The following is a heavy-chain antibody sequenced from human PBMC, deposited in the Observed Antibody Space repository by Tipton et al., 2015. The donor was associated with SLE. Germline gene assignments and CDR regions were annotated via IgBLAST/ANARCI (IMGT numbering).Heavy chain of an antibody. Sequence: SLRLSCAASGFTFSSYGFHWVRQAPGKGLEWVALISYNSGHKYYADSVKGRFTISRDNSENTLYLQMNSLRTEDTAVYYCARKFNGYGDSASWGQGTLVTVSS. CDR1: GFTFSSYG. V-gene: IGHV3-30*01. J-gene: IGHJ5*02. CDR2: ISYNSGHK. CDR3: ARKFNGYGDSAS. D-gene: IGHD4-17*01.